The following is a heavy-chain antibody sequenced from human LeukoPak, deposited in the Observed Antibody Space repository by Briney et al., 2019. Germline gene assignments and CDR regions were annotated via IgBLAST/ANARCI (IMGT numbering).Heavy chain of an antibody. J-gene: IGHJ4*02. CDR3: ARDPVYYDSSGPDY. V-gene: IGHV3-23*01. D-gene: IGHD3-22*01. CDR1: GFTVSSNY. CDR2: ISGSGGST. Sequence: PGGSLRLSCAASGFTVSSNYMSWVRQAPGKGLEWVSAISGSGGSTYYADSVKGRFTISRDNSKNTLYLQMNSLRAEDTAVYYCARDPVYYDSSGPDYWGQGTLVTVPS.